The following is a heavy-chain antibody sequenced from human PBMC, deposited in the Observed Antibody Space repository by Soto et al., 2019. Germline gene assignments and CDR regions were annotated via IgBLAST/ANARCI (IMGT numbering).Heavy chain of an antibody. J-gene: IGHJ4*02. CDR2: IYYSGST. Sequence: SETLSLTCTVSGGSISSYYWSWIRQPPGKGLEWIGYIYYSGSTNYNPSLKSRVNISVDTSKNQFSLKLNSMTAADTSVYYCARHNYGSGSTYFDYWGQGTLVTVSS. D-gene: IGHD3-10*01. CDR1: GGSISSYY. V-gene: IGHV4-59*08. CDR3: ARHNYGSGSTYFDY.